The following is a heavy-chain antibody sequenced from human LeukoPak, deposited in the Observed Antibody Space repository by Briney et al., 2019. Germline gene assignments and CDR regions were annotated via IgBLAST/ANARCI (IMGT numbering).Heavy chain of an antibody. J-gene: IGHJ4*02. V-gene: IGHV3-48*01. CDR2: ISSSSSTL. CDR1: GFTFSSYS. Sequence: RGSLRLSCAASGFTFSSYSMNWVRQAPGKGLEWISYISSSSSTLYYADSVKGRFTISRDNAKNSLYLQMNSLRADDTAVYYCARDERWLPWRYFDYWGQGTLVTVSS. D-gene: IGHD5-24*01. CDR3: ARDERWLPWRYFDY.